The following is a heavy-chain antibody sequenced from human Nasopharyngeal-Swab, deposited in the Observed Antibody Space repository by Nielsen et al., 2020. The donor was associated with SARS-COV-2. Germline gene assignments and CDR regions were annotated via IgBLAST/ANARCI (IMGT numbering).Heavy chain of an antibody. V-gene: IGHV1-18*01. CDR1: GYTFTSYG. CDR3: AREARYCSGGSCFQH. Sequence: ASVKVSCKASGYTFTSYGISWVRQAPGQGLEWMGWISAYNGNTNYAQKLQGRVTMTTDTSTSTAYMELRSLRSDDTAVYYCAREARYCSGGSCFQHWGQGTLVTVSS. CDR2: ISAYNGNT. D-gene: IGHD2-15*01. J-gene: IGHJ1*01.